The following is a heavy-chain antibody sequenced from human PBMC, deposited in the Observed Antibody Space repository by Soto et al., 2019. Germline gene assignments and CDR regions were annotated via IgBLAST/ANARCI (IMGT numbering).Heavy chain of an antibody. J-gene: IGHJ4*02. CDR1: GFTFTRYS. CDR2: ISSTTNYI. V-gene: IGHV3-21*01. Sequence: GGSLRLSCAASGFTFTRYSMNWVRQAPGKGLEWVSSISSTTNYIYYADSMKGRFTVSRDNAKNSVYLEMNSLSAEDTALYYCAREAEDLTSNFDYWGQGTLVTVSS. CDR3: AREAEDLTSNFDY.